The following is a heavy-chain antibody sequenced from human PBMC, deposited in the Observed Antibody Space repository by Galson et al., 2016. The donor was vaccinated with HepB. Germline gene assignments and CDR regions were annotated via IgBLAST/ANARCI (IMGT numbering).Heavy chain of an antibody. J-gene: IGHJ4*02. Sequence: SLRLSCAASGFTFSSYSMNWVRQAPGKGLEWVSYISSGAIYYSDSVKGRFTISRDNAKNSLYLQMNSLRADDTALYYCAKDRDHFGDYVFDYWGQGTLVTVSS. D-gene: IGHD4-17*01. CDR2: ISSGAI. CDR3: AKDRDHFGDYVFDY. V-gene: IGHV3-48*04. CDR1: GFTFSSYS.